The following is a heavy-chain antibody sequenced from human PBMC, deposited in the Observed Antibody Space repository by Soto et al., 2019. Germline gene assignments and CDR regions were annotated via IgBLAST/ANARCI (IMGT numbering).Heavy chain of an antibody. CDR2: ISGSGGST. V-gene: IGHV3-23*01. J-gene: IGHJ3*02. CDR1: GFTFSSYA. D-gene: IGHD2-2*01. CDR3: ARDEIVVVPAAMYDAFDI. Sequence: AGGSLRLSCAASGFTFSSYAMSWVRQAPGKGLEWVSAISGSGGSTYYADSVKGRFTISRDNSKNTLYLQMNSLRAEDTAVYYCARDEIVVVPAAMYDAFDIWGQGTMVTVS.